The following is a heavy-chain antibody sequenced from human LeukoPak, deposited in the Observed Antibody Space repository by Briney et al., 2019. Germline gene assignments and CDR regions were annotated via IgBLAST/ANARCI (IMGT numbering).Heavy chain of an antibody. CDR2: IQSDVNNK. Sequence: PGGSLRLSCAGSLFNFSNFAMHWVPQAPGKGLEGVAFIQSDVNNKNYTGSVKGRFTISRDNSKNTLYLQMNSLRTEDTAVYYCAKDLPIFDYWGQGTLVTVSS. CDR3: AKDLPIFDY. V-gene: IGHV3-30*02. J-gene: IGHJ4*02. CDR1: LFNFSNFA.